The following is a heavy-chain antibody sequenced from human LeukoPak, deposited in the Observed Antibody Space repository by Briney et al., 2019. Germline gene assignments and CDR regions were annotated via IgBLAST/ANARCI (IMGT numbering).Heavy chain of an antibody. CDR3: ARHIAVAGPAFDI. V-gene: IGHV4-34*01. CDR2: INHSGST. D-gene: IGHD6-19*01. CDR1: GGSFSGYY. J-gene: IGHJ3*02. Sequence: PSETLSLTCAVYGGSFSGYYWSWIRQPPGKGLEWIGEINHSGSTNYTPSLKSRVTISVDTSKNQFSLRLSSVTAADTAVYYCARHIAVAGPAFDIWGQGTLVTVSS.